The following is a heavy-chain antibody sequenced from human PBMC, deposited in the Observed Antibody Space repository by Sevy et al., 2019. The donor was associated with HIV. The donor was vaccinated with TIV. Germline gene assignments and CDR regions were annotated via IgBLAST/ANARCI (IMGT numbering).Heavy chain of an antibody. V-gene: IGHV3-7*01. CDR3: ASDETAYYDFWSGYSSSPDI. CDR2: IKQAGSEK. D-gene: IGHD3-3*01. CDR1: GFTFSSYW. Sequence: GGSLRLSCAASGFTFSSYWMSWVRQAPGKGLEWVANIKQAGSEKYYVDSVKGRFTISRDNAKNSLYLQMNSLRAEDTAVYYCASDETAYYDFWSGYSSSPDIWGQGTTVTVSS. J-gene: IGHJ6*02.